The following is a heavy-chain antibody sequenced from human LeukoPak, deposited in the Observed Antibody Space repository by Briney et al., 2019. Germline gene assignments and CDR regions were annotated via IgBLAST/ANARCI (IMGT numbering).Heavy chain of an antibody. CDR3: ARDPWTNSDYDGFDY. D-gene: IGHD5-12*01. V-gene: IGHV3-7*01. CDR2: IKQDGSEK. J-gene: IGHJ4*02. CDR1: GFTFSSYW. Sequence: GGSLRLSCAASGFTFSSYWMSWVRQAPGKGREWVASIKQDGSEKFYVDSVKGRFTISRDNAKNSLYLQMNSLRAEDTAVYYCARDPWTNSDYDGFDYWGQGTLVTVSS.